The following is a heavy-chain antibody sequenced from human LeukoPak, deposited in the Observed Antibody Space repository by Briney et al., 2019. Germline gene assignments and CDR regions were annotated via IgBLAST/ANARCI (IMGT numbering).Heavy chain of an antibody. J-gene: IGHJ4*02. CDR2: ISGSGGST. V-gene: IGHV3-23*01. CDR3: AKDGSGSYYLPYSSFDY. CDR1: GFTFSTYA. D-gene: IGHD3-10*01. Sequence: GGTLRLSCAASGFTFSTYAMSWVRQAPGKGLEWVSAISGSGGSTYYADSVKGRFTISRDNSKNTLYLQMNSLRAEDTAVCYCAKDGSGSYYLPYSSFDYWGQGTLVTVSS.